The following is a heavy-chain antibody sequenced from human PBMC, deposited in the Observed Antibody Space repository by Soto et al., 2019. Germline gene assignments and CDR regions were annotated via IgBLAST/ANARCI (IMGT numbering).Heavy chain of an antibody. V-gene: IGHV2-26*01. Sequence: QVTLKESGPVLVKPTETLTLTCTVSGSSLSNARMGVSWIRQPPGKALEWLAHIFSNDEKSYSTSLKSRLTISKDTSKSQVVLTMTNMDPVDTATYYCARILSDYVWGSSLDYWGQGTLVTVSS. CDR2: IFSNDEK. CDR1: GSSLSNARMG. J-gene: IGHJ4*02. CDR3: ARILSDYVWGSSLDY. D-gene: IGHD3-16*01.